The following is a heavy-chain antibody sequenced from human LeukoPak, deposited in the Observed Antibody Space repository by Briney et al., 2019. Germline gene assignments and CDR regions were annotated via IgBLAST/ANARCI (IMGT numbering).Heavy chain of an antibody. CDR2: ISGSGDST. D-gene: IGHD4-17*01. V-gene: IGHV3-23*01. CDR1: GFTFSSYA. J-gene: IGHJ4*02. Sequence: QPGGSLRLSCAASGFTFSSYAMTWVRQAPGKGLEWVSAISGSGDSTYYADSVKGRFTISRDNSKNTLYLQMNSLRAEDTAVYYCAKDSPTTVTTMRGLYYFDYWGQGTLVTVSS. CDR3: AKDSPTTVTTMRGLYYFDY.